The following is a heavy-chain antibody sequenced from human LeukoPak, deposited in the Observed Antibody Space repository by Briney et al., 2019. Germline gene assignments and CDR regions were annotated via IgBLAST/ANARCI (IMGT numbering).Heavy chain of an antibody. CDR3: ARDSFWTRFDA. CDR1: GFTFSNSW. J-gene: IGHJ5*02. CDR2: IKQDGSNK. D-gene: IGHD3/OR15-3a*01. V-gene: IGHV3-7*05. Sequence: GGSLRLSCAASGFTFSNSWMTWVRQAPGKGLEWVANIKQDGSNKYYVDSVKGRFTISRDNAEDSLYLQMDSLRAEHTAVYYCARDSFWTRFDAWCQGTLVTVSS.